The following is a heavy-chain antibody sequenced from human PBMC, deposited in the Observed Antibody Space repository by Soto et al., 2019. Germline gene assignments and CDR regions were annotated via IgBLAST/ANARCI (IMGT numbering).Heavy chain of an antibody. D-gene: IGHD1-1*01. CDR2: IGGRSSPT. CDR1: GFDFSDHY. V-gene: IGHV3-11*01. J-gene: IGHJ4*02. CDR3: ARYITVEPVGGFDS. Sequence: VHLVESGGGLVKPGGSLRLSCAASGFDFSDHYMSWVRQVPGRGLEWVAYIGGRSSPTYYADFVKGRFTISRDNAQKSLFLNLNSLRVEDTAIYFCARYITVEPVGGFDSWGQGILVNVSS.